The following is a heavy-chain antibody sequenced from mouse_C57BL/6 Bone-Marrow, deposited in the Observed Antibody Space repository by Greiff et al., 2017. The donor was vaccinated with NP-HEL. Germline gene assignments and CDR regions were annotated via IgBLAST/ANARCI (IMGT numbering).Heavy chain of an antibody. J-gene: IGHJ1*03. V-gene: IGHV14-4*01. D-gene: IGHD2-1*01. CDR2: IDPENGDT. CDR3: TSTMVKYFDV. Sequence: EVQLQQSGAELVRPGASVKLSCTASGFNIKDDYMHWVKQRPEQGLEWIGWIDPENGDTVYASKFQGKATITADTSSNTAYLQLSSLTSEDTAVYYCTSTMVKYFDVWGTGTTVTVSS. CDR1: GFNIKDDY.